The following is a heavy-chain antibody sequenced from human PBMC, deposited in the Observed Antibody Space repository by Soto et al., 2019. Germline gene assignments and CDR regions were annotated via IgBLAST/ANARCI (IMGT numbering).Heavy chain of an antibody. Sequence: SETLSLTCTVSGGSINTYYRSWIRQPPGKGLEWIGYNYYTGTTNYNPSLKSRVTISVYTSKNQFSLKLSSVTAADTAVYYCARDKGRYNWFDPWGQGTLVTVSS. CDR3: ARDKGRYNWFDP. CDR1: GGSINTYY. D-gene: IGHD2-2*01. V-gene: IGHV4-59*01. J-gene: IGHJ5*02. CDR2: NYYTGTT.